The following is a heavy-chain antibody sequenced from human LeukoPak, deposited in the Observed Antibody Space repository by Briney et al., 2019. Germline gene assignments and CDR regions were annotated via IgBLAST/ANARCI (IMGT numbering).Heavy chain of an antibody. Sequence: SVKVSCKASGGTFSSYAISWVRQAPGQGLEWMGGIIPIFGTANYAQKFQGRVTIAADESTGTAYMELSSLRSEDTAVYYCARSQDYYDSSGYYYGNWFDPWGQGTLVTVSS. CDR1: GGTFSSYA. J-gene: IGHJ5*02. CDR2: IIPIFGTA. V-gene: IGHV1-69*13. D-gene: IGHD3-22*01. CDR3: ARSQDYYDSSGYYYGNWFDP.